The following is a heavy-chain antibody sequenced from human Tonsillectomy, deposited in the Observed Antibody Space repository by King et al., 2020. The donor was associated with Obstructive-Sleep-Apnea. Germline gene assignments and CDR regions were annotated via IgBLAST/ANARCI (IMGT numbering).Heavy chain of an antibody. CDR2: ISSSSSYI. J-gene: IGHJ4*02. CDR1: GFPFSSYS. CDR3: ARDGARSGWYGW. Sequence: VQLVESGGGLVKPGGSLRLSCAASGFPFSSYSMNWVRHAPGKGLEWGSSISSSSSYINYTDSVKGRFTISKDNAKNSLYLQMNVLRAEDTAVYYCARDGARSGWYGWRGQGTLVTVSS. D-gene: IGHD6-19*01. V-gene: IGHV3-21*01.